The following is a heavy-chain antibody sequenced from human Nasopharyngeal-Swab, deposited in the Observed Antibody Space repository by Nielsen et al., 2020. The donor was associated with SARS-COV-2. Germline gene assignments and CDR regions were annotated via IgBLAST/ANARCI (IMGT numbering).Heavy chain of an antibody. CDR3: ARDWMWNSETFDY. Sequence: ASVKVSCKVSGYTLTELSMHWVRQAPGQGLEWMGWISAYNGNTNYAQKLQGRVTMTTDTSTSTAYMELRSLRSDDTAVYYCARDWMWNSETFDYWGQGTLVTVSS. J-gene: IGHJ4*02. CDR1: GYTLTELS. CDR2: ISAYNGNT. V-gene: IGHV1-18*01. D-gene: IGHD1-7*01.